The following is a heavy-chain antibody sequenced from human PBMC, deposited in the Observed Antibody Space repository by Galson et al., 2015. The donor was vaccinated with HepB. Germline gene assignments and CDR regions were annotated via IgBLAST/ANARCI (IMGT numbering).Heavy chain of an antibody. CDR2: IRSKAYGGTT. J-gene: IGHJ4*02. CDR3: TRDLNDILTGSFDY. D-gene: IGHD3-9*01. V-gene: IGHV3-49*03. Sequence: SLRLSCAASGFTFGDYAMSWFRQAPGKGLEWVGFIRSKAYGGTTEYAASVKGRFTISRDDSKSIAYLQMNSLKTEDTAVYYCTRDLNDILTGSFDYRGQGTLVTVSS. CDR1: GFTFGDYA.